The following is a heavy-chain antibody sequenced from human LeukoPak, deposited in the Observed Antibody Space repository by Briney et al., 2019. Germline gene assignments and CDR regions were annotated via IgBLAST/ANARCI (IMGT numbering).Heavy chain of an antibody. Sequence: SETLSLTCTVSGGSISSSSYYWGWIRQPPGKGLGWIGSIYYSGSTYYNSSLKSRVTISVDTSKNQFSLKLSSVTAADTAVYYCARRDSSITKGAFDIWGQGTMVTVSS. CDR1: GGSISSSSYY. CDR3: ARRDSSITKGAFDI. D-gene: IGHD3-22*01. V-gene: IGHV4-39*01. J-gene: IGHJ3*02. CDR2: IYYSGST.